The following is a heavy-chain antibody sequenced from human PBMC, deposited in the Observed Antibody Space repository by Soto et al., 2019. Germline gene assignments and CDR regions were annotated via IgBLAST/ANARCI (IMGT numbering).Heavy chain of an antibody. D-gene: IGHD3-10*01. CDR2: ISGTGGGT. CDR3: AKRAFYGSGIPNYQGIDV. V-gene: IGHV3-23*01. CDR1: GFTFSNYA. Sequence: EVHLLESGGGLVQPGGSLRLSCAASGFTFSNYAMTWVRQALGKGLEWVSVISGTGGGTNNEDSAKGRFTTSRDNSKNTLYLQMNSLRAEDTAVYYCAKRAFYGSGIPNYQGIDVWGQGTAVTVSS. J-gene: IGHJ6*02.